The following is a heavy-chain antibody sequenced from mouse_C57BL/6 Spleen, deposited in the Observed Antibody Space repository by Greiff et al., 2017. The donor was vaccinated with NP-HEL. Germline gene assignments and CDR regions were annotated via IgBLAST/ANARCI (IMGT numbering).Heavy chain of an antibody. CDR1: GYTFTDYY. Sequence: VQLQQSGPELVKPGASVKISCKASGYTFTDYYMNWVKQSHGKSLEWIGDINPNNGGTSYNQKFKGKATLTVDKSSSTAYMELRSLTSEDSAVYYCARGGGGNWYFDVWGTGTTVTVSS. V-gene: IGHV1-26*01. J-gene: IGHJ1*03. CDR3: ARGGGGNWYFDV. CDR2: INPNNGGT.